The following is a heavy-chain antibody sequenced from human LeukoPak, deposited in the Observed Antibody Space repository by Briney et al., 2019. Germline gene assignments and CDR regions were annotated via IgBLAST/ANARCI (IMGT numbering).Heavy chain of an antibody. CDR1: GGSISNYY. J-gene: IGHJ5*02. Sequence: SETLSLTCTVSGGSISNYYWSWIRQPPGKGLEWIGYIYYSGSTSYNPSLRSRVTISVDTSKNQFSLKLSSVTAADTAVYYCARAASKQWLVRGNWFDPWGQGTLVTVSS. CDR2: IYYSGST. D-gene: IGHD6-19*01. V-gene: IGHV4-59*01. CDR3: ARAASKQWLVRGNWFDP.